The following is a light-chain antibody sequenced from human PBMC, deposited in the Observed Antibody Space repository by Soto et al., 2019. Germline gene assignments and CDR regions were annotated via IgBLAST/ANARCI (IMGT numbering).Light chain of an antibody. CDR3: LQDYNYPWT. CDR2: TAS. CDR1: QGIRND. J-gene: IGKJ1*01. Sequence: AIQMTQSPSSLSASVGDRVTITCRASQGIRNDLGWYQQKPGKAPKLLIYTASSLQSWVPSRFSGSGAGTDFTLTISSLQTEDFATYYCLQDYNYPWTFGQGTKVEIK. V-gene: IGKV1-6*01.